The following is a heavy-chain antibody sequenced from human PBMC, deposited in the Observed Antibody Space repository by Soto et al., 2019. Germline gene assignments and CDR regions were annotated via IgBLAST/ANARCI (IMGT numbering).Heavy chain of an antibody. J-gene: IGHJ6*03. Sequence: ESGGGLVKPGGSLRLSCAASGFTFRDYYISWIRQAPGKGLEWVSYISGSGSNIYYADAVKGRFTISRDNAKNSLQLQMNSLRAEDTAVYYCSSGVAASHFYYYYMDVWGKGTTVTVSS. CDR2: ISGSGSNI. CDR1: GFTFRDYY. D-gene: IGHD2-15*01. CDR3: SSGVAASHFYYYYMDV. V-gene: IGHV3-11*01.